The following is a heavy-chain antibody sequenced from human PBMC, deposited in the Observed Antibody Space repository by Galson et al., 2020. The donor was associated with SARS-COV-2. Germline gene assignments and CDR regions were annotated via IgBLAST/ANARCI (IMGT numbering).Heavy chain of an antibody. Sequence: GESLKISFAVSGFTFSSYWMHWVRQGPGKGLVWVSRINSDGSSTSYADSVKGRFTISRDNAKNTLYLQMNSLRADDTAVYYCVLLAVADPGDYWGQGTLVTVSS. J-gene: IGHJ4*02. CDR2: INSDGSST. CDR3: VLLAVADPGDY. D-gene: IGHD6-19*01. V-gene: IGHV3-74*01. CDR1: GFTFSSYW.